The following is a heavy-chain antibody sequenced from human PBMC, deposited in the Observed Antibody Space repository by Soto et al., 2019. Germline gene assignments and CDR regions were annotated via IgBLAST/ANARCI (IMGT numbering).Heavy chain of an antibody. D-gene: IGHD4-17*01. CDR2: MRVSGYRI. CDR3: TREGYGGDTDAFDL. V-gene: IGHV3-48*03. CDR1: GFSVSAYE. J-gene: IGHJ3*01. Sequence: EVQLVESGGGLVQPGGSLRLSCAASGFSVSAYEMDWVRQAPGKGLEWVSFMRVSGYRIYYPDSVKGRFTISRDNAMNSLYLQMDSLRAEDTAVYYCTREGYGGDTDAFDLWGQGTMVTVSS.